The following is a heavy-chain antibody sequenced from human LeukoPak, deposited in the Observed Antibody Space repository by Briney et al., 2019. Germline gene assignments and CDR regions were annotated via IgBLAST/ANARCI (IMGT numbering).Heavy chain of an antibody. D-gene: IGHD3-10*01. CDR3: ARGTKAMVRGVIITRYYYYMDV. Sequence: ASVKVSCKASGYTFTGYYMHWVRQAPGQGLEWMGWINPNSGGANYAQKFQGRVTMTRDTSISTAYMELSRLRSDDTAVYHCARGTKAMVRGVIITRYYYYMDVWGKGTTVTVSS. J-gene: IGHJ6*03. CDR2: INPNSGGA. CDR1: GYTFTGYY. V-gene: IGHV1-2*02.